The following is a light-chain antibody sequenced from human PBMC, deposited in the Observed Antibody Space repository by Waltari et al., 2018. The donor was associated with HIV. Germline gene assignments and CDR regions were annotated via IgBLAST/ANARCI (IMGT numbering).Light chain of an antibody. J-gene: IGLJ3*02. CDR2: RGD. CDR3: AAWTDIMSGWL. CDR1: TSNLASDS. V-gene: IGLV1-47*01. Sequence: TQSPSASGAPGQRVTLTCSAVTSNLASDSIYRYQQVPGTAPKLLIFRGDQRPSGVPDRFSGSKSGASSSLAISGLQSDDEADYYCAAWTDIMSGWLFGGGTKLTVL.